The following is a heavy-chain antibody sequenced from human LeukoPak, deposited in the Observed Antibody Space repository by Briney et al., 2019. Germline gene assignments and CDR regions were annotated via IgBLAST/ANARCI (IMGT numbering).Heavy chain of an antibody. CDR3: AIDTVYYDPPSY. J-gene: IGHJ4*01. Sequence: ASVKLSCKASGYTFTSYGISWVRQAPGQGLEWMGWISAYNGNTNYAQKFQGRVTMTEDTSTDTAYMELTSLTSDDTAIYYCAIDTVYYDPPSYWGQGTLVTVSS. CDR2: ISAYNGNT. D-gene: IGHD3-16*01. CDR1: GYTFTSYG. V-gene: IGHV1-18*01.